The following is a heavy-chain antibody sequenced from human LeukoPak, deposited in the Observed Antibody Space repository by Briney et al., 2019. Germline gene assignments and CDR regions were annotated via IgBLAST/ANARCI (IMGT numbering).Heavy chain of an antibody. Sequence: GGSLRLSCAASGFTFSSYAMSWVRQAPGKGLEWVSAISGSGGSTYYADSVKGRFTISRDNSKNTLYLQMNSLRAKDTAVYYCAKVGYGATNWFFDLWGRGTLVTVSS. CDR1: GFTFSSYA. V-gene: IGHV3-23*01. CDR2: ISGSGGST. D-gene: IGHD4-17*01. CDR3: AKVGYGATNWFFDL. J-gene: IGHJ2*01.